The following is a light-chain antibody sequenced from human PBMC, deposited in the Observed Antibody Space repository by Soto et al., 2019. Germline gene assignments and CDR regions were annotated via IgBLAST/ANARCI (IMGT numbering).Light chain of an antibody. CDR1: SSDVGGYKY. CDR3: SSYTGTSTYV. J-gene: IGLJ1*01. Sequence: QSVLTQPASVSGSPGQSIAISCTGTSSDVGGYKYVSWYQQHPGIAPKLVIYDVSNRPSGVSDRFSGSKSGNTASLTISGLQAEDEGDFYCSSYTGTSTYVFGTGTKVTVL. V-gene: IGLV2-14*01. CDR2: DVS.